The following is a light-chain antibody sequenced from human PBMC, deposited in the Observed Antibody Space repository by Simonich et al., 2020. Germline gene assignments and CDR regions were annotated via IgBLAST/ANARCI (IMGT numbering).Light chain of an antibody. V-gene: IGKV3-20*01. J-gene: IGKJ2*01. CDR2: GAA. Sequence: EIVLTQSPGTLSLSPGERATLSCRASQSVSSSYLAWYQQKPGQAPRLLIYGAATRATGSPDRFSGSRSVTDFTLTISRLEPEDFAVYYCQQYGSSPPYTFGQGTKLEIK. CDR1: QSVSSSY. CDR3: QQYGSSPPYT.